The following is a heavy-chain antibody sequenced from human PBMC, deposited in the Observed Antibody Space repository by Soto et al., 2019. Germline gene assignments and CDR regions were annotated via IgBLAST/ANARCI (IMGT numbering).Heavy chain of an antibody. CDR3: ARGKVALNQHYYYYYGMDV. CDR1: GGSISSGDYY. Sequence: QVQLQESGPGLVKPSQTLSLTCTVSGGSISSGDYYWSWIRQPPGKGLEWIGYIYYSGSTYYNPSLKSRVTISVDTSKNQFSLKLSSVTAADTAVYYCARGKVALNQHYYYYYGMDVWGQGTTVTVSS. D-gene: IGHD5-12*01. CDR2: IYYSGST. J-gene: IGHJ6*02. V-gene: IGHV4-30-4*01.